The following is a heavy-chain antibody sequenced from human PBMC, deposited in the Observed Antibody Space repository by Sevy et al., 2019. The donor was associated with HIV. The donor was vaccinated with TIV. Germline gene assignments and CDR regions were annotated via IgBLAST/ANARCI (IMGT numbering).Heavy chain of an antibody. CDR3: AREASTTPRPHYYFDY. CDR2: MSFDGSNK. D-gene: IGHD2-15*01. J-gene: IGHJ4*02. V-gene: IGHV3-30*04. Sequence: GGSLRLSCAASGFIFSSYAMHWVRQAPGKGLEWVAVMSFDGSNKYYADSVKGRFTISRDNSKKTLYLQMNSLRTEDTAVYYCAREASTTPRPHYYFDYWGQGTLVTVSS. CDR1: GFIFSSYA.